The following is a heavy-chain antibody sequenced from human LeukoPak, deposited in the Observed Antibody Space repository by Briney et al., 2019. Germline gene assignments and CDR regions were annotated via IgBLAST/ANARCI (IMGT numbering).Heavy chain of an antibody. CDR2: ISGNGVST. D-gene: IGHD2-2*01. CDR3: TRDASDIVAVPAAVGPFDL. J-gene: IGHJ4*02. Sequence: SGGSLRLSCAASGFTFSSYAMYWVRRTPGKGLEYVSVISGNGVSTHYATSVKGRFTISRDNSKNMLYLQMGSLRAEDMAVYYCTRDASDIVAVPAAVGPFDLWGQGTLVTVFS. CDR1: GFTFSSYA. V-gene: IGHV3-64*01.